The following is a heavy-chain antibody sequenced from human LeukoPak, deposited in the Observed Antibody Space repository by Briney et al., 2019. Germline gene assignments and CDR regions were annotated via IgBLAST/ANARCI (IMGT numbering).Heavy chain of an antibody. D-gene: IGHD3-10*01. J-gene: IGHJ6*02. Sequence: SETLSLTCTVSGGSVSSGSYYWSWIRQPPGKGLEWIGYICYSGSTNYNPSLKSRVTISVDTSKNQFSLKLSSVTAADTAVYYCSRDHSYYFGSMTSTLDVWGQGTAVTVSS. CDR2: ICYSGST. CDR3: SRDHSYYFGSMTSTLDV. CDR1: GGSVSSGSYY. V-gene: IGHV4-61*01.